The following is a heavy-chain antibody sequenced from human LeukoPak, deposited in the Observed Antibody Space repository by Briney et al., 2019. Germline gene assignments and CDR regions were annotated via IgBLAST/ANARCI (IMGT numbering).Heavy chain of an antibody. J-gene: IGHJ6*03. CDR2: INPSSGGT. D-gene: IGHD3-16*01. CDR3: ARDIGLGEFALYYYYMDV. Sequence: GASVKVSCKASGYTFTDYYMHWVRQAPGQGLEWMGWINPSSGGTNYAQKFQGRVTMTRDTSISTAYMELSRLRSDDTAVYYCARDIGLGEFALYYYYMDVWGKGTTVTVSS. V-gene: IGHV1-2*02. CDR1: GYTFTDYY.